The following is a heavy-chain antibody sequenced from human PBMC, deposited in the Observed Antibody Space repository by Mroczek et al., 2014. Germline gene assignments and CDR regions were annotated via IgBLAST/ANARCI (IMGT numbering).Heavy chain of an antibody. CDR1: GFTFSSYG. V-gene: IGHV3-30*18. D-gene: IGHD3-10*01. Sequence: QVQLVQSGGGVVQPGRSLRLSCAASGFTFSSYGMHWVRQAPGKGLEWVAVISYDGSNKYYADSVKGRFTISRDNSKNTLYLQMNSLRAEDTAVYYCAKDLARSLRGTMVRGGVDYWGQGTLVTVSS. CDR2: ISYDGSNK. J-gene: IGHJ4*02. CDR3: AKDLARSLRGTMVRGGVDY.